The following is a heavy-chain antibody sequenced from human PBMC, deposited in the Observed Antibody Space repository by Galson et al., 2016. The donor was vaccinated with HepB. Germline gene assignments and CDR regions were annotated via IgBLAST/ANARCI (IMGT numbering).Heavy chain of an antibody. J-gene: IGHJ3*01. D-gene: IGHD2-2*01. CDR1: GFSLSTTGVG. CDR2: IYWNDDE. CDR3: TRAVPAAPVNGAFDV. Sequence: PALVKPTQTLTLTCIFSGFSLSTTGVGVGWMRQPPGKALEWLAFIYWNDDERYSPSLKSRLSITKDTSKNQVVLTMTNVDPVDTATYYCTRAVPAAPVNGAFDVWGQGTVVTVFS. V-gene: IGHV2-5*01.